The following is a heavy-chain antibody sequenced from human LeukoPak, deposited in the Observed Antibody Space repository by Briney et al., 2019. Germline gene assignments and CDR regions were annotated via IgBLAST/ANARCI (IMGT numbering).Heavy chain of an antibody. CDR3: TRGPIQLWLYHGMDV. J-gene: IGHJ6*02. CDR2: IRSKTYGGTT. CDR1: GFTFGDHA. D-gene: IGHD5-18*01. V-gene: IGHV3-49*04. Sequence: GGSLRLSCTASGFTFGDHAMSWVRQAPGKGLEWVGFIRSKTYGGTTEYAASVKGRFIISRDDSTSITYLQMNSLKTEDTAVYYCTRGPIQLWLYHGMDVWGQGTTVTVSS.